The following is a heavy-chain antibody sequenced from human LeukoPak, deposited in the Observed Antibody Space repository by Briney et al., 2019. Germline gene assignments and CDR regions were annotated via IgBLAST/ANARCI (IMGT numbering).Heavy chain of an antibody. J-gene: IGHJ5*02. CDR1: GFTFSNYG. CDR2: IHYDENSK. CDR3: ARDLEDCSGGSCYSWFDP. V-gene: IGHV3-30*02. Sequence: GGSLRLSCAASGFTFSNYGMHWVRQAPGKGLEWVTFIHYDENSKYYADSVKGRFTISRDNSKNTLYLQMNSLRAEDTAVYYCARDLEDCSGGSCYSWFDPWGQGTLVTVSS. D-gene: IGHD2-15*01.